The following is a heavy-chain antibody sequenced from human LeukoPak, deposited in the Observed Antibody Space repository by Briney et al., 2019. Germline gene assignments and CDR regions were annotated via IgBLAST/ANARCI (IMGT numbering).Heavy chain of an antibody. CDR1: GGSFSGYY. V-gene: IGHV4-34*01. CDR2: INHSGST. Sequence: PSETLSLTCAVYGGSFSGYYWSWIRQPPGKGLEWIGEINHSGSTNYNPSLKSRVTISVDTSKNQFSLKLSSVTAADTAVYYCARLTVDYDFWSGPMDVWGQGTTVTVSS. J-gene: IGHJ6*02. CDR3: ARLTVDYDFWSGPMDV. D-gene: IGHD3-3*01.